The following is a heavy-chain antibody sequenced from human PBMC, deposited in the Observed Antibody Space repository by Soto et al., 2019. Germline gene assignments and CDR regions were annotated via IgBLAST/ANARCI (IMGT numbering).Heavy chain of an antibody. CDR2: ISYDGSNK. CDR3: AKAGSYSSSYYYYGMDV. V-gene: IGHV3-30*18. D-gene: IGHD6-13*01. J-gene: IGHJ6*02. Sequence: QVQLVESGGGVVQPGRSLRLSCAASGFTFSSYGMHWVRQAPGKGLEWVAVISYDGSNKYYADSVKGRFTISRDNSKNTLYLQMNSLRAEDTAAYYCAKAGSYSSSYYYYGMDVWGQGTTVTVSS. CDR1: GFTFSSYG.